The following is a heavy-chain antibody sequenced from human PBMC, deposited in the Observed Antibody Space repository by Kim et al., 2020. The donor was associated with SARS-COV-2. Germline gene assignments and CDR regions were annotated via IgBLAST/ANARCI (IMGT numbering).Heavy chain of an antibody. Sequence: GGSLRLSCAGSGFTFRDYAIIWVRQAPGKGLEWISYISGSGRTLYYADSVKGRFIMSRDNTEKSLSLQMNSLRAEDTAVYSCARDTGDYVDYWGQGTLV. V-gene: IGHV3-48*04. D-gene: IGHD4-17*01. CDR3: ARDTGDYVDY. CDR1: GFTFRDYA. J-gene: IGHJ4*02. CDR2: ISGSGRTL.